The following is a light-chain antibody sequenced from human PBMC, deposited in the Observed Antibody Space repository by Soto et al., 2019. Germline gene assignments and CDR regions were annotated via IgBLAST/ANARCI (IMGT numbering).Light chain of an antibody. CDR1: QSLSSNS. J-gene: IGKJ1*01. Sequence: EIVLTPSPGSLSSSPGQGAALSCRASQSLSSNSLAWYQHKPGQAPRLLIYGASSKATGVPDRFYGTGSGTDFTLTISRLEPEDFAVYYCQQYSSSPQTFGQGTKVDIK. V-gene: IGKV3-20*01. CDR3: QQYSSSPQT. CDR2: GAS.